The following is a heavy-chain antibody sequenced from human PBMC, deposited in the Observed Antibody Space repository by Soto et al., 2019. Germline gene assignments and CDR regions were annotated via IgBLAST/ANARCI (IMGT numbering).Heavy chain of an antibody. D-gene: IGHD3-22*01. Sequence: PSETLSLTCAASGGSISSTNWWTWVRQSPGKGLEWIGEIYHSGRTNYNRSLKGRVTLSVDKTQSLFSLKLGSVTAADAAVYYCVTLVVGSYYFDYWGQGTLVPVSS. J-gene: IGHJ4*02. CDR1: GGSISSTNW. V-gene: IGHV4-4*02. CDR2: IYHSGRT. CDR3: VTLVVGSYYFDY.